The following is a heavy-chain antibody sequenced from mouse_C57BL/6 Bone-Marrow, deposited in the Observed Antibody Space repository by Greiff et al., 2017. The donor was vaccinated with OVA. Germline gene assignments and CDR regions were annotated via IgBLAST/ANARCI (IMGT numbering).Heavy chain of an antibody. V-gene: IGHV1-63*01. D-gene: IGHD2-3*01. CDR2: IYPGGGYT. CDR3: ARNDGYPWYFDV. Sequence: VQLQESGAELVRPGTSVKMSCKASGYTFTNYWIGWAKQRPGHGLEWIGDIYPGGGYTNYNEKFKGKATLTADKSSSTAYMQFSSLTSEDSAIYYCARNDGYPWYFDVWGTGTTVTVSS. J-gene: IGHJ1*03. CDR1: GYTFTNYW.